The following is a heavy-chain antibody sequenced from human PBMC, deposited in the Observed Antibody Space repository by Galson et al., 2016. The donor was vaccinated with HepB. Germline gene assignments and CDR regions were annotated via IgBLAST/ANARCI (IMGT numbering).Heavy chain of an antibody. CDR1: GFTFDDYG. Sequence: SLRLSCAVSGFTFDDYGMTWVRQAPGKGLEWVSGINWSGDSTAYADSVKGRFTMYRDDARNSLYLQMSSLRVEDTALYQCARGLVGSGMDVWRQGTTVTVSS. D-gene: IGHD3-10*01. V-gene: IGHV3-20*01. J-gene: IGHJ6*02. CDR3: ARGLVGSGMDV. CDR2: INWSGDST.